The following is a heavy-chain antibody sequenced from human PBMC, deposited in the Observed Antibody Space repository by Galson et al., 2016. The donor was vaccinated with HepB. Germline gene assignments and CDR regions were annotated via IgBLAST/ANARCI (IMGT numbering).Heavy chain of an antibody. J-gene: IGHJ6*02. CDR3: ARDEGYYGMDV. CDR1: GDSIRRNDYY. Sequence: TLSLTCTVSGDSIRRNDYYWTWIRQHPVKGLEWIATIYHFGSTYYNPSLQSRVTISVDTSKNQFYLRLTSLTAADTAGYFCARDEGYYGMDVWGQGTTVIVSS. V-gene: IGHV4-31*03. CDR2: IYHFGST.